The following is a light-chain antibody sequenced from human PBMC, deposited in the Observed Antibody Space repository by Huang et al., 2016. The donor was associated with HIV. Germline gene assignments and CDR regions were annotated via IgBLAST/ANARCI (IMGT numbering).Light chain of an antibody. CDR3: QQRSNWPPSIT. J-gene: IGKJ5*01. Sequence: DIVLTQSPATLSLSPGERATLSCRASQSVSSYLAWYQQKPGQAPRLLIYDASNRATGIPARFNGSGCGTDFTLTISSLEPEDFAVYSCQQRSNWPPSITFGQGTRLEIK. V-gene: IGKV3-11*01. CDR2: DAS. CDR1: QSVSSY.